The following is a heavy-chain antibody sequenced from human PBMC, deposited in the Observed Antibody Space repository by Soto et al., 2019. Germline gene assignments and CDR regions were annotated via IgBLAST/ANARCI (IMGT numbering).Heavy chain of an antibody. D-gene: IGHD2-15*01. CDR2: ISAYNGNT. CDR3: ARASGCGGSCLWFDP. CDR1: GYTFTSYG. J-gene: IGHJ5*02. Sequence: QVQLVQSGAEVKKPGASVKVSCKASGYTFTSYGISWVRQAPGQGLEWMGWISAYNGNTKYAQKFQGRVTMTTDTSTSTAYMELRSLRSDDTAVYYCARASGCGGSCLWFDPWGQGTLVTVSS. V-gene: IGHV1-18*01.